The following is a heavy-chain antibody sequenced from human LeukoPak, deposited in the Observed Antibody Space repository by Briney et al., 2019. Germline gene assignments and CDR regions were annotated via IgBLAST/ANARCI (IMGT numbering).Heavy chain of an antibody. Sequence: SETLSLTCTVSGGSISSYYWSWIRQPPGKGLEWIGYIYYSGSTNYNPSLKSRVTISVDTSKNQFSLKLSSVTAADTAVYYCAYDSSGYSDAFDIWGQGTMVTVSS. D-gene: IGHD3-22*01. CDR2: IYYSGST. CDR3: AYDSSGYSDAFDI. CDR1: GGSISSYY. J-gene: IGHJ3*02. V-gene: IGHV4-59*12.